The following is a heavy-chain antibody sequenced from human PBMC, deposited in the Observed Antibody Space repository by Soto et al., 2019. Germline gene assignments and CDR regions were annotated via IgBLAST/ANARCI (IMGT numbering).Heavy chain of an antibody. CDR1: GFTFRSYA. CDR3: AKYEVLAIVVGGAFDV. CDR2: ISAAGGST. D-gene: IGHD1-26*01. V-gene: IGHV3-23*01. J-gene: IGHJ3*01. Sequence: EVQLLESGGDLVQPGGSLRLSCAASGFTFRSYAMSWVRQAPGKGLEWVSSISAAGGSTYYADSVAGRFTISRDNSKNTLYLQMNSLRAEDTAVYYCAKYEVLAIVVGGAFDVWGQGTTVTVSA.